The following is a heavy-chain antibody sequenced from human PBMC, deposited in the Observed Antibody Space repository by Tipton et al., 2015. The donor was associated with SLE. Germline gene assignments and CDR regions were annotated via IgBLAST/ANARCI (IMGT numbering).Heavy chain of an antibody. Sequence: TLSLTCAVSGGSISSSNWWSWVRQPPGKGLEWIGYIYYSGSTYYNPSLKSRVTMSVDTSKNQFSLKLSSVTAADTAVYYCATSPREFWSGLFDPWGQGTLVTVSS. CDR3: ATSPREFWSGLFDP. CDR2: IYYSGST. CDR1: GGSISSSNW. V-gene: IGHV4-4*02. D-gene: IGHD3-3*01. J-gene: IGHJ5*02.